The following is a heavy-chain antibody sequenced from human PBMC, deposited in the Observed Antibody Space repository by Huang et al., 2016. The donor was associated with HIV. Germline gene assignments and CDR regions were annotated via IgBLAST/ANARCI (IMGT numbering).Heavy chain of an antibody. D-gene: IGHD3-10*01. CDR2: IYYSGDT. J-gene: IGHJ4*02. Sequence: QLQLQGSGPGLVRPSETLSLICTVSGGSITDSNYYWGWIRQPPGKGLEWIGSIYYSGDTDYNPSLKSRVTMSVDTSKNRFSLDIRSVAVADTAIYYCARHFGSWSGYFDSWGQGTLVPVSS. CDR3: ARHFGSWSGYFDS. CDR1: GGSITDSNYY. V-gene: IGHV4-39*01.